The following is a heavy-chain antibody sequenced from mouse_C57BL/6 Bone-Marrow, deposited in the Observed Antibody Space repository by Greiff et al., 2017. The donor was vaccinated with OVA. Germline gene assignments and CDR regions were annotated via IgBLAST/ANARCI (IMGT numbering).Heavy chain of an antibody. D-gene: IGHD2-5*01. J-gene: IGHJ2*01. CDR1: GFSLTSYG. CDR2: IWRGGST. V-gene: IGHV2-5*01. CDR3: ATSYYSNCLCDY. Sequence: QVQLQQSGPGLVQPSQSLSITCTVSGFSLTSYGVHWVRQSPGQGLEWLGVIWRGGSTDYNAAFMSRLSITNDNSKSQVFFKMNSQQADHTAIYYCATSYYSNCLCDYWGQGTTLTVSS.